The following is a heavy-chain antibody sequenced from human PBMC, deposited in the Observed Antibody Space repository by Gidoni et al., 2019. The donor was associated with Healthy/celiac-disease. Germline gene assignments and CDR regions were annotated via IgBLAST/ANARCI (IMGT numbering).Heavy chain of an antibody. CDR3: ASSGYSGYAASWYYGMDV. CDR1: GFTFSSYA. D-gene: IGHD5-12*01. CDR2: ISYDGSNK. Sequence: QVQLVESGGGVDQPGRSLRLSCAASGFTFSSYAMHWVRQAPGKGLEWVAVISYDGSNKYYADSVKGRFTISRDNSKNTLYLQMNSLRAEDTAVYYCASSGYSGYAASWYYGMDVWGKGTTVTVSS. J-gene: IGHJ6*04. V-gene: IGHV3-30-3*01.